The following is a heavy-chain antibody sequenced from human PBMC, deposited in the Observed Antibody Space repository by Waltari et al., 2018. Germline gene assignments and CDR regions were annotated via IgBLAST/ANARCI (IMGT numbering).Heavy chain of an antibody. D-gene: IGHD2-15*01. CDR1: GGSISSYY. Sequence: QVQLQESGPGLVKPSETLSLTCTVSGGSISSYYWSWIRQPAGKGLEWLGRIYTSGSTNNNPSLKRRVTMSVDTSKNQFSLKLSSVTAADTAVYYCARGGPVVAATGYYYYGMDVWGQGTTVTVSS. CDR3: ARGGPVVAATGYYYYGMDV. V-gene: IGHV4-4*07. J-gene: IGHJ6*02. CDR2: IYTSGST.